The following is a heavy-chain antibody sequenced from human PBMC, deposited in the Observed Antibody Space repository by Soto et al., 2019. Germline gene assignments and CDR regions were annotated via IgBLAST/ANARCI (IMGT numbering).Heavy chain of an antibody. CDR3: AKDMSLGLVAASYYYYGMDV. D-gene: IGHD6-6*01. J-gene: IGHJ6*02. Sequence: GGSLSLSCAASGFPFSSYAMSWVRQAPGKGLEWVSGISWNSGSIGYADSVKGRFTISRDNAKNSLYLQMNSLRAEDTALYYCAKDMSLGLVAASYYYYGMDVWGQGTTVTVSS. CDR2: ISWNSGSI. V-gene: IGHV3-9*01. CDR1: GFPFSSYA.